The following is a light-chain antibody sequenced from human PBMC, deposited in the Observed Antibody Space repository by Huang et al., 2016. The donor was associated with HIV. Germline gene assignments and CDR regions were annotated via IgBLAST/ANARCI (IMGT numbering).Light chain of an antibody. Sequence: DIQLTQSPSSLSASPGVRVTLTCRTSQNIETFLAWYQQKQGGVPKLLIYAASTLQSGVPSRFSGRGSGTDFALTISSLQPEDAATYYCQRYNIAPRAFGQGTTV. CDR3: QRYNIAPRA. CDR1: QNIETF. V-gene: IGKV1-27*01. CDR2: AAS. J-gene: IGKJ1*01.